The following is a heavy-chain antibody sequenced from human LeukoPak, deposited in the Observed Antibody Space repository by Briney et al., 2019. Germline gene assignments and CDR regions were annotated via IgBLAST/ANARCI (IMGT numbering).Heavy chain of an antibody. V-gene: IGHV4-59*01. CDR2: IYHGSA. CDR3: AREGGRQWLVSGALDS. CDR1: GFTFSTYW. Sequence: SGGSLRLSCAASGFTFSTYWMTWIRQPPGKGLEWIGYIYHGSATHNPSLESRVTLSMDTSENQYSLKMTSVTAADTAVYYCAREGGRQWLVSGALDSWGQGTLVTVSS. J-gene: IGHJ5*01. D-gene: IGHD6-19*01.